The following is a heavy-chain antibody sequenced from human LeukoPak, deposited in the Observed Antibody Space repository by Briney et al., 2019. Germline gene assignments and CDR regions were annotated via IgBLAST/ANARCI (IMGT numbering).Heavy chain of an antibody. CDR2: ISGSGSST. CDR1: GFTFNIYA. J-gene: IGHJ5*02. Sequence: GGSLRLSCAASGFTFNIYAMNWVRQASGKGLEWVSTISGSGSSTYYADSVKGRFTISRDNSKNTLYLQMNSLKTEDTAVYYCTTDPPQYYGSGSLYPWGQGTLVTVSS. CDR3: TTDPPQYYGSGSLYP. D-gene: IGHD3-10*01. V-gene: IGHV3-23*01.